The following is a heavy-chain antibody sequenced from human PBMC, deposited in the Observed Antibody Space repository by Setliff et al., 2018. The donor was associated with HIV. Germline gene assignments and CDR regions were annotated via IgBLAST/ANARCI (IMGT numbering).Heavy chain of an antibody. CDR3: ARDQGY. CDR2: IYTSGST. V-gene: IGHV4-61*02. Sequence: SETLSLTCTVSGGSISSGSYYWSWIRQPAGKGLEWIGRIYTSGSTNYNPSLKSRVTISVDTSKNQFSLKLSSVTAADTAVYYCARDQGYWGQGPLVTVSS. J-gene: IGHJ4*02. CDR1: GGSISSGSYY.